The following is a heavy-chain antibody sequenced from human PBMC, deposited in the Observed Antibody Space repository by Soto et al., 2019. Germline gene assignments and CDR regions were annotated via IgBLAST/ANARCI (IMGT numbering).Heavy chain of an antibody. V-gene: IGHV3-23*01. CDR3: AKAPSSLRLGWFDP. D-gene: IGHD6-13*01. Sequence: EVQLLESGGGLVQPGGSLRLSCAASGFTFNNYAMSWVRQAPGKGLEWVSSISGRGEYTYYADSVRGRFTIFRDDSKNTLYLQMNSLRADDTSIYFCAKAPSSLRLGWFDPWGQGALVTVSS. CDR1: GFTFNNYA. CDR2: ISGRGEYT. J-gene: IGHJ5*02.